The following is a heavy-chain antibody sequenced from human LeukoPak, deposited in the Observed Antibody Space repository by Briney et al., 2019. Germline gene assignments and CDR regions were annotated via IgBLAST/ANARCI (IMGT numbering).Heavy chain of an antibody. CDR2: INPSNGDT. CDR3: ARESDVGKDFDC. D-gene: IGHD1-1*01. Sequence: ASVKVSCKASGHTFTYHYIHLVRQDPGQGLEWMGIINPSNGDTNYAQRFQGRVTMTRDTSTSTVYMELSSLDSEDTAVYYCARESDVGKDFDCWGQGTLVTVSS. V-gene: IGHV1-46*01. CDR1: GHTFTYHY. J-gene: IGHJ4*02.